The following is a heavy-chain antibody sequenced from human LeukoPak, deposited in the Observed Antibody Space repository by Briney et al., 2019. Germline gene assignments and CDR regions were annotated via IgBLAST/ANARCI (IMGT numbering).Heavy chain of an antibody. CDR1: GFTFSSYA. Sequence: PGRSLRLSCAASGFTFSSYAMHWVRQAPGKGLEWVAVISYDGSNKYYADSVKGRFTISRDNSKNTLYLQMNSLRAEDTAVYYCARGLLRTAMGSHFDYWGQGTLVTVPS. D-gene: IGHD5-18*01. J-gene: IGHJ4*02. V-gene: IGHV3-30*04. CDR2: ISYDGSNK. CDR3: ARGLLRTAMGSHFDY.